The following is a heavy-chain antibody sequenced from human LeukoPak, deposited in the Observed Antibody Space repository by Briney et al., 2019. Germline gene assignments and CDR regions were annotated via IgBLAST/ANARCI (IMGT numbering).Heavy chain of an antibody. CDR2: INHSGST. J-gene: IGHJ4*02. D-gene: IGHD2-21*02. V-gene: IGHV4-34*01. Sequence: SETLSLTCAVYGGSFSGYYWSWIRQPPGKGLEWIGEINHSGSTNYNPSLKSRVTISVDTSKNQFSLKLSSVTAADTAVYYCARAPNCCCDCSYKLVYRGQGTPVTVSS. CDR1: GGSFSGYY. CDR3: ARAPNCCCDCSYKLVY.